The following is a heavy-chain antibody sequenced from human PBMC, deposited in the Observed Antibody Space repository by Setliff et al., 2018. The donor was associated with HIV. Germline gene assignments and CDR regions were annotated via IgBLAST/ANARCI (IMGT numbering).Heavy chain of an antibody. CDR2: IVPVLNRA. V-gene: IGHV1-69*10. Sequence: GASVKVSCKASGGTFRTYGVSWVRLAPGQGLEWMGGIVPVLNRADYAQRFHGGVTITADESTNTVYMELRSLTPEDTAIYYCARKAGTTLHYHYYYMDVWGKGTTVTVSS. CDR1: GGTFRTYG. D-gene: IGHD1-7*01. J-gene: IGHJ6*03. CDR3: ARKAGTTLHYHYYYMDV.